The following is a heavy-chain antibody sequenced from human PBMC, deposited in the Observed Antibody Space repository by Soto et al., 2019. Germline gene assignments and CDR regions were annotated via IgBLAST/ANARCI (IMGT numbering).Heavy chain of an antibody. CDR3: ARSGGGNHWGNWFDP. D-gene: IGHD7-27*01. J-gene: IGHJ5*02. CDR1: GHTFAKYG. Sequence: QVQLVQSGAEVKKPGASVKVSCKASGHTFAKYGITWVRQAPGQGFEWMGWISAYNGNTKYAQKFQGRVTMTTDTSTTIAYMELRSLISDDTAVYYCARSGGGNHWGNWFDPWGQGTLVTVSS. CDR2: ISAYNGNT. V-gene: IGHV1-18*01.